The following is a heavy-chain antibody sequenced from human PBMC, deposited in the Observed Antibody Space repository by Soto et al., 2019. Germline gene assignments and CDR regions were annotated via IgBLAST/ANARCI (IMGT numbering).Heavy chain of an antibody. Sequence: SETLSLTCAVYGGSFSGYYWSWIRQPPGKGLEWIGEINHSGSTNYNPSLKSRVTISVDTPKNQFSLKLSSVTAADTAVYYCERGRRYSYDRSGYYRGYYYYGMGVWGQGTRVTVSS. D-gene: IGHD3-22*01. CDR3: ERGRRYSYDRSGYYRGYYYYGMGV. CDR1: GGSFSGYY. V-gene: IGHV4-34*01. J-gene: IGHJ6*02. CDR2: INHSGST.